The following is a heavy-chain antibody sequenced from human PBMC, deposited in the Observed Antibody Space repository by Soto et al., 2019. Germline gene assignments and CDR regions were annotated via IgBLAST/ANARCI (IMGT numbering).Heavy chain of an antibody. CDR2: INSDGSRT. CDR1: GFNFSRFW. V-gene: IGHV3-74*01. J-gene: IGHJ6*02. D-gene: IGHD2-2*01. CDR3: ARDLSSCSSARCYSFYYGVDV. Sequence: PGGSLRLSCTASGFNFSRFWTHWVRQVPGRGLVWVSHINSDGSRTSYADSAKGRFTISRDNAKNTLYLQMNSLRAEDTAVYYCARDLSSCSSARCYSFYYGVDVWGQGTTVTVSS.